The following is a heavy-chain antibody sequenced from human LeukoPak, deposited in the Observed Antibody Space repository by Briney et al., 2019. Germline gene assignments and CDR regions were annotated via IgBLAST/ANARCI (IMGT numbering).Heavy chain of an antibody. J-gene: IGHJ6*02. CDR1: GFTFSGSA. D-gene: IGHD2-2*01. Sequence: PGGSLRLSCAASGFTFSGSAMHWVRPASGKGLEWVGRIRSKANSYATAYAASVKGRFTISRDDSKNTAYLQMNSLKTEDTAVYYCTRQGLGYCSSTSCYQYYGMDVWGQGTTVTVSS. CDR3: TRQGLGYCSSTSCYQYYGMDV. CDR2: IRSKANSYAT. V-gene: IGHV3-73*01.